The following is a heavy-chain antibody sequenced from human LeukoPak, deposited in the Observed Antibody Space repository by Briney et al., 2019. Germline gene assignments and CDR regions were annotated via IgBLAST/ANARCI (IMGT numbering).Heavy chain of an antibody. CDR1: GGSFSGYY. Sequence: SETLSLTCAVYGGSFSGYYWSWIRQPPGKGLEWIGEINHSGSTNYNPSLKSRVTISVDTSKNQFSLRMSSVTAADTAVYYCARDTSPDYWETRGHYDSWGQGTLVTVSS. CDR2: INHSGST. V-gene: IGHV4-34*01. CDR3: ARDTSPDYWETRGHYDS. D-gene: IGHD3-22*01. J-gene: IGHJ4*02.